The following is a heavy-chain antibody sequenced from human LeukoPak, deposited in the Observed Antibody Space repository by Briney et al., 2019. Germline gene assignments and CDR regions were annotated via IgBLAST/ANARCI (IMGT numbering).Heavy chain of an antibody. CDR3: ARDARRGWFDP. CDR1: GGSISSYY. V-gene: IGHV4-59*01. J-gene: IGHJ5*02. D-gene: IGHD6-6*01. CDR2: VSYSGST. Sequence: SSETLSLTCAVSGGSISSYYWSWIRQPPGKGLEWIGYVSYSGSTNYNPSLKSRVTISVDTSKNQFSLKLNSVTAADTAVYYCARDARRGWFDPWGQGTLVTVSS.